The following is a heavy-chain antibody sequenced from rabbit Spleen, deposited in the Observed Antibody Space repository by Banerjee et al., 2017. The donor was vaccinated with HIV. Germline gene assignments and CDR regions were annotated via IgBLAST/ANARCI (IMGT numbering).Heavy chain of an antibody. CDR1: GFSFSRGYD. CDR3: VRDLGYDDYSEKGYFNL. D-gene: IGHD2-1*01. Sequence: HLEESGGGLVVPEGSLTLTCNASGFSFSRGYDMCWVRQAPGKGLEWIGYIDPIFGTTHYASWVNGRFTISSDNAQNTVDLQLNSLTAADTATYFCVRDLGYDDYSEKGYFNLWAQAPSSPS. J-gene: IGHJ4*01. V-gene: IGHV1S7*01. CDR2: IDPIFGTT.